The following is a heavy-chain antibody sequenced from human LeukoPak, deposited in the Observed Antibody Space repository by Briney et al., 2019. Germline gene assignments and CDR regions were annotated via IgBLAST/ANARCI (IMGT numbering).Heavy chain of an antibody. CDR2: IYHSGST. J-gene: IGHJ4*02. CDR3: ARDGAYCSSTSCSHELRY. V-gene: IGHV4-38-2*02. D-gene: IGHD2-2*01. Sequence: SETLSLTCAVSGYSISSGYYWGWIRQPPGKGLEWIGSIYHSGSTYYNPSLKSRVTISVDTSKNQFSLKLSSVTAADTAVYYCARDGAYCSSTSCSHELRYWGQGTLVTVSS. CDR1: GYSISSGYY.